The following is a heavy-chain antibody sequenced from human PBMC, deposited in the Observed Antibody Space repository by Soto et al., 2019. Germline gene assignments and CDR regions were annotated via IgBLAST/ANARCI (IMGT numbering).Heavy chain of an antibody. Sequence: ASVKVSCKASGGTFSSYTISWVRQAPGQGLEWMGRIIPILGIANYAQKFQGRVTITADKSTSTAYMELSSLRSEDTAVYYCARDPAPRQLWLRSGWFDPWGQGTLVTVSS. CDR3: ARDPAPRQLWLRSGWFDP. V-gene: IGHV1-69*04. CDR1: GGTFSSYT. D-gene: IGHD5-18*01. J-gene: IGHJ5*02. CDR2: IIPILGIA.